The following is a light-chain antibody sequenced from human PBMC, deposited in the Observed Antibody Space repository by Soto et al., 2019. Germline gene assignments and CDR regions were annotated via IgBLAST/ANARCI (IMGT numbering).Light chain of an antibody. CDR3: QQYGISPQT. CDR2: GAS. V-gene: IGKV3-20*01. CDR1: QSVSNNY. J-gene: IGKJ1*01. Sequence: EIVLTQSPCTLSLYTGERATLSCRASQSVSNNYLAWYQQKAGQAPRLLIYGASSRATGIPDRFSGSGSGTDFTLTISRLEPEDFAVYYCQQYGISPQTFGQGSKVDIK.